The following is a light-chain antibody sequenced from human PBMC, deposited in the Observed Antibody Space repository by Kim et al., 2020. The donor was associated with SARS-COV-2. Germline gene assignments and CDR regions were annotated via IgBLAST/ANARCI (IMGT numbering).Light chain of an antibody. J-gene: IGKJ2*03. CDR1: QSISNW. CDR3: QQYNSYSYS. CDR2: KAS. V-gene: IGKV1-5*03. Sequence: DIQMTQSPSTRSASVGDRVTITCRASQSISNWLAWYQQKPGKAPKLLLYKASTLESGVPSRFSGSGSGTEFTLTINSLQPDDFATYYCQQYNSYSYSFGQGTKLEIK.